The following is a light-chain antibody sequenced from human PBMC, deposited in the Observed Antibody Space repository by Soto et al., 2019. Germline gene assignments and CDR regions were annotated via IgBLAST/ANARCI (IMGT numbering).Light chain of an antibody. J-gene: IGKJ2*01. CDR2: DAS. Sequence: EIVLTQSPATLSLSPGERATLSCRASQSVGSYLAWYQQKPGQAPRLFIYDASNRATGIPARFSGSGSGTDFTLTISSLEPEDFAVYYCQQRSNWPRTFGQGTKLEIK. CDR1: QSVGSY. CDR3: QQRSNWPRT. V-gene: IGKV3-11*01.